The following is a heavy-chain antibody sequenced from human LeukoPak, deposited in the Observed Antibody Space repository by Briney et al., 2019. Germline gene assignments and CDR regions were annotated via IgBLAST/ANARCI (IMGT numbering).Heavy chain of an antibody. CDR2: ISGSGGAT. D-gene: IGHD5-12*01. CDR1: GFIFYNYA. CDR3: AKALGSIVVTASDY. J-gene: IGHJ4*02. Sequence: GGSLRLSCAASGFIFYNYAISWVRQAPGKGLEWVSAISGSGGATYFADSVKGRFTISRDNSKNTLYLQMHSLRAEDTAVYHCAKALGSIVVTASDYWGQGTLVTVSS. V-gene: IGHV3-23*01.